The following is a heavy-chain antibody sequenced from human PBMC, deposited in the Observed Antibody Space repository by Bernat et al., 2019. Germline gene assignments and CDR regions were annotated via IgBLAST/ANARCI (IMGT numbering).Heavy chain of an antibody. D-gene: IGHD3-22*01. CDR2: IYYSGST. V-gene: IGHV4-30-4*01. J-gene: IGHJ2*01. CDR3: ARSPRLYYDSNGYYLDWYFEL. Sequence: QVQLQESGPGLVKPSQTLSLTCTVSGGSISSGDYYWSWIRQPPGKGLEWIGYIYYSGSTYYNPSLKSRVTISVDTSKNRFSLKLSSVTAADPAVYYCARSPRLYYDSNGYYLDWYFELWGRGTLVTVSS. CDR1: GGSISSGDYY.